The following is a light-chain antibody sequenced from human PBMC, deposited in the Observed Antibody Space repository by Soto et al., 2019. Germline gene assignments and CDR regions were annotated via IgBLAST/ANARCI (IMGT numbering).Light chain of an antibody. V-gene: IGKV1-5*01. CDR2: DAS. Sequence: TLSASVGDRVTITCRASQSISSWLAWYQQKPGKAPKLLIYDASSLESGVPSRFSGSGSGTEFTLTISSLQPDDFATYYCQQYNSYWTFGQGTKVDIK. CDR1: QSISSW. CDR3: QQYNSYWT. J-gene: IGKJ1*01.